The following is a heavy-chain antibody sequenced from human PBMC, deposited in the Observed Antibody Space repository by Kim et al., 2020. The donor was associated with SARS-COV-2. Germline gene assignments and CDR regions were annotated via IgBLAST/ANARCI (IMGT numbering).Heavy chain of an antibody. D-gene: IGHD2-15*01. CDR3: AREAFFMSAATYYYGMDV. V-gene: IGHV3-33*05. CDR2: ISYDGSNK. CDR1: GFTFSSYG. Sequence: GGSLRLSCAASGFTFSSYGMHWVRQAPGKGLEWVAVISYDGSNKYYADSVKGRFTISRDNSKNTLYLQMNSLRAEDTAVYYCAREAFFMSAATYYYGMDVWGQGTTVTVSS. J-gene: IGHJ6*02.